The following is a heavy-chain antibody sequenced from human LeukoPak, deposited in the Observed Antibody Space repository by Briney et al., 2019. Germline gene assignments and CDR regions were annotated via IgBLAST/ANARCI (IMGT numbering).Heavy chain of an antibody. V-gene: IGHV3-30*02. D-gene: IGHD2-2*01. Sequence: GGSLRLSCAASGFTFRNAWMSWVRQAPGKGLEWVAFIRYDGSNKYYADSVKGRFTISRDNSKNTLYLQMNSLRAEDTAVYYCARDRTYCSSTSCYGYYSVVRGARWFDPWGQGTLVTVSS. J-gene: IGHJ5*02. CDR2: IRYDGSNK. CDR3: ARDRTYCSSTSCYGYYSVVRGARWFDP. CDR1: GFTFRNAW.